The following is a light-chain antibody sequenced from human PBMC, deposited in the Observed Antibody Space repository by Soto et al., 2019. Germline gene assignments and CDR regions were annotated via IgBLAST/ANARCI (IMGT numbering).Light chain of an antibody. CDR3: SSYSISTAYL. V-gene: IGLV2-14*01. J-gene: IGLJ1*01. CDR2: EVN. CDR1: SSDVGGYDY. Sequence: QSALTQPASVSGSPGQSITISCTGTSSDVGGYDYVSWYQLHPGKAPKLMVFEVNNRPSGVSYLCSGSKSGNTASLTISGLQAEDEADYFCSSYSISTAYLFGTGTKLTVL.